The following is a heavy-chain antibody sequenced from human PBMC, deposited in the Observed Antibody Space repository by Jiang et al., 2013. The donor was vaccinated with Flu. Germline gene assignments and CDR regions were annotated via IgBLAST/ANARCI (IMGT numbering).Heavy chain of an antibody. CDR2: TYPAGSET. V-gene: IGHV5-51*03. J-gene: IGHJ4*02. CDR1: GYNFASYW. Sequence: GAEVKKPGESLKISCKAYGYNFASYWIGWVRQMPGKGLEWMGITYPAGSETQYSPPFQGHVTISADTSISTAYLQWSSLKASDSAMYYCARRPYDPRYIDAWPWEWGQGTLVTVSS. CDR3: ARRPYDPRYIDAWPWE. D-gene: IGHD2-2*02.